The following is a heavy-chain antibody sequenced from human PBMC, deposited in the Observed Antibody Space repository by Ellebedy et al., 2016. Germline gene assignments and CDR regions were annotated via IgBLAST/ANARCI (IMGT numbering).Heavy chain of an antibody. CDR1: GFTFRNFF. V-gene: IGHV3-23*01. Sequence: GESLKISXVASGFTFRNFFMSWVRQAPGGGLEWISTISGVGDTTFSADSVKGRFTISRDNSKNTLYLQMNNLRVDDTALYYCRQGHYFDQWGQGALVTVSS. CDR3: RQGHYFDQ. J-gene: IGHJ4*02. CDR2: ISGVGDTT.